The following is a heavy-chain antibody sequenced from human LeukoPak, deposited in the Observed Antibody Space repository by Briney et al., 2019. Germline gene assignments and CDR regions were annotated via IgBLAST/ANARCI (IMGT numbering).Heavy chain of an antibody. V-gene: IGHV4-39*01. D-gene: IGHD3-22*01. CDR3: ARFYDTSGALPRYLDY. J-gene: IGHJ4*02. CDR1: GGPIVTSRYC. CDR2: IYCSGNT. Sequence: SETLSLTCTGSGGPIVTSRYCWAWIRQSPGKGLEWIGNIYCSGNTYYIPSLKSRVTISVDTSKNQLSLKLSSVTAADTAVYYCARFYDTSGALPRYLDYWGQGTLVTASS.